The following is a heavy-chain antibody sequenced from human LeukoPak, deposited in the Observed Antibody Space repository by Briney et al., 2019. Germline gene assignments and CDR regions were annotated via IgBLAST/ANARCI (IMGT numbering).Heavy chain of an antibody. V-gene: IGHV3-23*01. Sequence: GGSLRLSCPASGFTFSSYAMSWVRQAPGKGLEWVSAISGSGGSTYYADSVKGRFTISRDNSKNTLYLQMNSLRAEDTAVYYCAKASAMIVVVSKHFDYWGQGTLVTVSS. CDR3: AKASAMIVVVSKHFDY. J-gene: IGHJ4*02. CDR2: ISGSGGST. D-gene: IGHD3-22*01. CDR1: GFTFSSYA.